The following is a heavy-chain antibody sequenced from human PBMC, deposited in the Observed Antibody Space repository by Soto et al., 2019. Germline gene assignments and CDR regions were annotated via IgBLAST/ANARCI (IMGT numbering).Heavy chain of an antibody. CDR2: ISSSGSTI. CDR1: GFTFSSYS. V-gene: IGHV3-48*02. CDR3: AREAAVTLNWFDP. Sequence: EVQLVESGGGLVQPGGSLRLSCAASGFTFSSYSMNWVRQAPGKGLEWVSYISSSGSTIFSADSVKGRFTISRDNAKNSLYLQMTSLRDEDTAVYYCAREAAVTLNWFDPWGQGTLVTVSS. J-gene: IGHJ5*02.